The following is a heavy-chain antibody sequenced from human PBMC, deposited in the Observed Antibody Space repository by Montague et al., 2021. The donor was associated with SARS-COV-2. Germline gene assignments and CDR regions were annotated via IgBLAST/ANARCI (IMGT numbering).Heavy chain of an antibody. CDR2: INTDGRNA. V-gene: IGHV3-74*01. J-gene: IGHJ5*02. D-gene: IGHD3-22*01. CDR3: ARDSDETNYYDFFDP. Sequence: SLRLSCAASGLTFSSYWMHWVRQAPGKGLVWVSIINTDGRNANYADSVKGRFTISRDNAKNTLYLQMNSLRAEDTAVYYCARDSDETNYYDFFDPWGQGTLVTVSS. CDR1: GLTFSSYW.